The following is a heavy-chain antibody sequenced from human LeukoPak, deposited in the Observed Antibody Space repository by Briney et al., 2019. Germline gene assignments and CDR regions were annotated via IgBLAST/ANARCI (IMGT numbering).Heavy chain of an antibody. D-gene: IGHD2-15*01. J-gene: IGHJ2*01. CDR1: GGSISSYY. V-gene: IGHV4-59*01. Sequence: PSETLSLTCTVSGGSISSYYWSWIRQPPGKGLEWIGYIHYSGSTNYNPSLKSRVTISVDTSKNQFSLKLSSVTAADTAVYYCARDYCSGGSCNQPNYWYFDLWGRGTLVTVSS. CDR2: IHYSGST. CDR3: ARDYCSGGSCNQPNYWYFDL.